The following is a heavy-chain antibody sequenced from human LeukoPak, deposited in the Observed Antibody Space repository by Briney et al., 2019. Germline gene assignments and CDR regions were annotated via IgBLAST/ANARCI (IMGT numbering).Heavy chain of an antibody. J-gene: IGHJ4*02. D-gene: IGHD3-10*01. CDR2: ISGSGGST. CDR1: GFTFSSYG. V-gene: IGHV3-23*01. CDR3: AKEGSGYRFFDY. Sequence: QTGGSLRLSCAASGFTFSSYGMSWVRQAPGKGLEWVSAISGSGGSTYYADSVKGRFTISRDNSKNTLYLQMNSLRAEDTAVYYCAKEGSGYRFFDYWGQGTLVTVSS.